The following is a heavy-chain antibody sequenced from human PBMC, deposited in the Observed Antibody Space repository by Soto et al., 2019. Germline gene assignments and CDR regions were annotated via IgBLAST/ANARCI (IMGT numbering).Heavy chain of an antibody. CDR3: ARRGSGNYYDY. D-gene: IGHD1-26*01. CDR2: ISGSGDST. J-gene: IGHJ4*02. CDR1: GFTFSSYA. V-gene: IGHV3-23*01. Sequence: EVQLLESGGGSVQPGGSLRLSCAASGFTFSSYAMRWVRQAPGKGLEWVSAISGSGDSTYYADSVKGRFTISRDNSKNTLYLQMNSLRAEDTAVYYCARRGSGNYYDYWGQGTLVTVSS.